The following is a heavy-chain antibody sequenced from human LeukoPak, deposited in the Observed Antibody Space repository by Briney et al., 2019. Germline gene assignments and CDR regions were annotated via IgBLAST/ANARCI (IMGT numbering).Heavy chain of an antibody. CDR2: ISSSSSYI. Sequence: GSLRLSCAASGFTFSSYSMNWVRQAPGKGLEWVSSISSSSSYIYYADSVKGRFTISRDNAKNSLYLQMNSLRAEDTAVYYCARSGGGSFDYFDYWGQGTLVTVSS. J-gene: IGHJ4*02. D-gene: IGHD2-15*01. V-gene: IGHV3-21*01. CDR1: GFTFSSYS. CDR3: ARSGGGSFDYFDY.